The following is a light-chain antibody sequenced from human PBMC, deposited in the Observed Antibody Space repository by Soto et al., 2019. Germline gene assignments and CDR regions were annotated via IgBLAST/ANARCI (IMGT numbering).Light chain of an antibody. V-gene: IGLV2-14*01. J-gene: IGLJ2*01. Sequence: QSALTPPASVSGSPGQSITISCTGTSSDVGGYNYVSWYQQHPGKAPKLMIYEVSNRPSGVSNRFSASKSGNTASLTISGLQAEDEADYYCSSYTSSITWIFGGGTKLTVL. CDR1: SSDVGGYNY. CDR2: EVS. CDR3: SSYTSSITWI.